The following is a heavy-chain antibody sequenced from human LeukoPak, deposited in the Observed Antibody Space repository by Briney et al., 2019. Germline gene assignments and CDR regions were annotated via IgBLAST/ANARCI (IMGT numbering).Heavy chain of an antibody. D-gene: IGHD2-2*01. CDR2: ISRDGSST. Sequence: GGSLRLPCAASGFTLNNYWMHWVRQGPGEGLMWVSRISRDGSSTTYADSVKGRFTISRDNTKNTLYLQMISLRAEDTAVYYCVRDCSDAGCYASAFDIWGRGTMVTVSS. V-gene: IGHV3-74*01. CDR1: GFTLNNYW. J-gene: IGHJ3*02. CDR3: VRDCSDAGCYASAFDI.